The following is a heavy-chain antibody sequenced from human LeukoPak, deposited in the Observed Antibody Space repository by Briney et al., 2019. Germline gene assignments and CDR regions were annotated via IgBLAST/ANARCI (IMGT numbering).Heavy chain of an antibody. CDR2: INPNSGGT. D-gene: IGHD5-12*01. V-gene: IGHV1-2*02. CDR1: GYTFTGYY. J-gene: IGHJ4*02. Sequence: ASVKVSCKASGYTFTGYYMHWVRQAPGQGLEWMGWINPNSGGTNYAQKFQGRVTMTRDTSISTAYMELSRLRSDDTAVYYCARRSSSGYAGRFSFDYWGQGTLVTVSS. CDR3: ARRSSSGYAGRFSFDY.